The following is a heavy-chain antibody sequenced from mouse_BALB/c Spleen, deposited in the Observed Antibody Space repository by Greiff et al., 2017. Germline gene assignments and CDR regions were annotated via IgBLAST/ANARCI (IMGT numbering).Heavy chain of an antibody. V-gene: IGHV1-69*02. CDR1: GYTFTSYW. CDR3: ARGRDY. J-gene: IGHJ4*01. CDR2: IDPSDSYT. Sequence: QVQLKQPGAELVKPGASVKLSCKASGYTFTSYWMHWVKQRPGQGLEWIGEIDPSDSYTNYNQKFKGKATLTVDKSSSTAYMQLSSLTSEDSAVYYCARGRDYWGQGTSVTVSS.